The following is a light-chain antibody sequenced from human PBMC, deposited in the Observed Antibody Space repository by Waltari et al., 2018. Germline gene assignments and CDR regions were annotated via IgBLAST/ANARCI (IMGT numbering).Light chain of an antibody. J-gene: IGKJ3*01. CDR1: QSSSSSY. CDR3: QQYGNSPPFS. Sequence: EAALTQSPGTLSLSPGERATPSCRASQSSSSSYLAWYQHKPGQAPRLLISAASTRAAGIPDRFSGSGFGTDFTLTISRLEPEDFAVYYCQQYGNSPPFSLGPGTKVAIK. CDR2: AAS. V-gene: IGKV3-20*01.